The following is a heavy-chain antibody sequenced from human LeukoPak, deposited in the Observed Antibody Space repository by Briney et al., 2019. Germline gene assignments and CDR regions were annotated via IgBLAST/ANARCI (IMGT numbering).Heavy chain of an antibody. J-gene: IGHJ4*02. Sequence: ASVKVSCKASGYRFISYGFSWVRQAPGQGLEWMGWISAYNGNTNYAQKFQGRATMTTDTSTSTVYMEVRSLRSDDTAVYYCARALSDDFWSGYQDHWGQGTLVTVSS. CDR2: ISAYNGNT. D-gene: IGHD3-3*01. CDR3: ARALSDDFWSGYQDH. V-gene: IGHV1-18*01. CDR1: GYRFISYG.